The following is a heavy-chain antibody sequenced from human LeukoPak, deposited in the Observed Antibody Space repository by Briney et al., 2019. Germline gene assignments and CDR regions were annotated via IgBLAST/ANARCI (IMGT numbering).Heavy chain of an antibody. CDR3: AREAGSSFPSGYFDY. V-gene: IGHV3-53*01. CDR2: IYSGGTT. D-gene: IGHD6-13*01. Sequence: PGGSLRLSCAASGFTVSSNYMSWVRQAPGKGLEWVSVIYSGGTTYYADSVKGRFTISRDNAKNSLYLQMNSLRAEDTAVYYCAREAGSSFPSGYFDYWGQGTLVTVSS. CDR1: GFTVSSNY. J-gene: IGHJ4*02.